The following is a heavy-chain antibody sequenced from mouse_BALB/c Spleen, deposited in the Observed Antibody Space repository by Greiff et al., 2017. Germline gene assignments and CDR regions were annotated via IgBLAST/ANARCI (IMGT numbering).Heavy chain of an antibody. V-gene: IGHV5-6-5*01. D-gene: IGHD2-4*01. CDR1: GFTFSSYA. Sequence: EVQRVESGGGLVKPGGSLKLSCAASGFTFSSYAMSWVRQTPEKRLEWVASISSGGSTYYPDSVKGRFTISRDNARNILYLQMSSLRSEDTAMYYCARPPSTMITTAFAYWGQGTLVTVSA. J-gene: IGHJ3*01. CDR3: ARPPSTMITTAFAY. CDR2: ISSGGST.